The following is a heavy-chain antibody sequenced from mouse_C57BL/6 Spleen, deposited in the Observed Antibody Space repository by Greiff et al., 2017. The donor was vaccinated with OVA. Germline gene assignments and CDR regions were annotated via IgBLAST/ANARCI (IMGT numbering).Heavy chain of an antibody. CDR2: ISYDGSN. V-gene: IGHV3-6*01. CDR3: AREVYGSSYVGYFDY. D-gene: IGHD1-1*01. Sequence: EVKLQESGPGLVKPSQSLSLTCSVTGYSITSGYYWNWIRQFPGNKLEWMGYISYDGSNNYNPSLKNRISITRDTSKNQFFLKLNSVTTEDTATYYCAREVYGSSYVGYFDYWGQGTTLTVSS. J-gene: IGHJ2*01. CDR1: GYSITSGYY.